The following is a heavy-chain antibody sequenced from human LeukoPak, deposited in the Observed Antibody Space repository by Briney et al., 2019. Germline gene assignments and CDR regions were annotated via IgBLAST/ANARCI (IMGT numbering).Heavy chain of an antibody. V-gene: IGHV3-11*03. Sequence: PGGSLRLSCAASGFAFSDYYMTWIRQAPGRGLEWISYINGSSSDTKYADSVKGRFTISRDNAKNSLYLLMNSLRAEDTAVYYAVVVPAAIDYWGQGTLVTVSS. D-gene: IGHD2-2*01. CDR3: VVVPAAIDY. CDR1: GFAFSDYY. CDR2: INGSSSDT. J-gene: IGHJ4*02.